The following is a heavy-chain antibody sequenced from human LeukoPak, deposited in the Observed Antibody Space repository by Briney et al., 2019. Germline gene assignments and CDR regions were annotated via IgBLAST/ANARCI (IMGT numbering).Heavy chain of an antibody. V-gene: IGHV4-61*05. J-gene: IGHJ4*02. D-gene: IGHD3-22*01. CDR2: ISYSGNT. CDR3: ARGVGSGYTDY. Sequence: PSETLSLTCTVSGGSISSSSYYWGWIRQPPGKGLEWIGFISYSGNTNYNPSLKSRVTISLDTSKNQFSLKLISVTAADTAVYYCARGVGSGYTDYWGQGALVTVSS. CDR1: GGSISSSSYY.